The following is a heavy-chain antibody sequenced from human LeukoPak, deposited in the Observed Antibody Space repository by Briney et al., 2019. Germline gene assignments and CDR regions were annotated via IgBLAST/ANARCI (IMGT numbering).Heavy chain of an antibody. Sequence: PSETLSLTCTVSGGSISSYYWSWIRQPPGKGLEWIGSIYHSGSTYYNPSLKSRVTISVDTSKNQFSLKLSSVTAADTAVYYCARDEYGYCSSTSCSNWFDPWGQGTLVTVSS. CDR1: GGSISSYY. V-gene: IGHV4-38-2*02. D-gene: IGHD2-2*01. CDR3: ARDEYGYCSSTSCSNWFDP. J-gene: IGHJ5*02. CDR2: IYHSGST.